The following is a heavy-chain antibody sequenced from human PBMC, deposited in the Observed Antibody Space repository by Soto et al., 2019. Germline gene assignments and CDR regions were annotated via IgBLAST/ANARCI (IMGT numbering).Heavy chain of an antibody. CDR3: ARALKWFGELSGYYYYMDV. Sequence: SETLSLTCAVYGGSFSGYYWSWIRQPPGKGLEWIGEINHSGSTNYNPSLKSRVTISVDTSKNQFSLKLSSVTAADTAVYYCARALKWFGELSGYYYYMDVWGKGTTVTVSS. CDR2: INHSGST. D-gene: IGHD3-10*01. J-gene: IGHJ6*03. CDR1: GGSFSGYY. V-gene: IGHV4-34*01.